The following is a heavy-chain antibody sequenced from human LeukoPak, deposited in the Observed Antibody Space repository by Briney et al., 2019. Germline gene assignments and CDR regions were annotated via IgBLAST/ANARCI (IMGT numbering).Heavy chain of an antibody. CDR3: ARHDSGYGPFDY. D-gene: IGHD3-22*01. V-gene: IGHV3-66*04. CDR2: IYSGGDT. CDR1: GFTVSTNY. J-gene: IGHJ4*02. Sequence: GGSLRLSCAVSGFTVSTNYMSWVRQAPGKGLEWVSVIYSGGDTYYADSVKGRFTFSRDNSKNTLYLQMNSLRAEDTAVYCCARHDSGYGPFDYWGQGTLVTVSS.